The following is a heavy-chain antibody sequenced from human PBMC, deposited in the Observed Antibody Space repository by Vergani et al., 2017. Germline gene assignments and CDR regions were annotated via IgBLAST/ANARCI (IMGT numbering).Heavy chain of an antibody. CDR1: GFTFNHYA. CDR2: ISGSGGST. D-gene: IGHD5-12*01. CDR3: AKANPRKSGYDYLYYYHAMDV. Sequence: EVQLLESGGDLVQPGGSLRLSCAASGFTFNHYAMNWVRQAPGKGLEWVSGISGSGGSTYYAVCVKGRFTISRDSSKNKLYLQMNSLSAGDTAVYYCAKANPRKSGYDYLYYYHAMDVWGQGTTVTVSS. J-gene: IGHJ6*02. V-gene: IGHV3-23*01.